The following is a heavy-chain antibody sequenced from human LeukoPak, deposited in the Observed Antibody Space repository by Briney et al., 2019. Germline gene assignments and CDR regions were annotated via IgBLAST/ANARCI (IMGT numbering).Heavy chain of an antibody. CDR1: VYSISSGYY. CDR3: ARTRSRSGTLYY. CDR2: IYHSGST. V-gene: IGHV4-38-2*01. J-gene: IGHJ4*02. D-gene: IGHD3-10*01. Sequence: PSETLSLTCAVSVYSISSGYYWGWIRQPPGKGLEWIGSIYHSGSTYYDPSLKSRVTISVDTSKNQFSLKLSSVTAADTAVYYCARTRSRSGTLYYWGQGTLVTVSS.